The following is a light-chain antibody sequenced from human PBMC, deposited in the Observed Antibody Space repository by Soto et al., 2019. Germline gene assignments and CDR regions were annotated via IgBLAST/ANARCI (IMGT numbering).Light chain of an antibody. V-gene: IGKV1-5*03. CDR2: KAS. CDR3: QQYKSYLWT. Sequence: DIQMTQSPSTLSASVGDRVTLTCRASQSISSWLAWYQQKPGKAPKLLIYKASSLESGVPSRFSGSGSGTEFTLTISSLQPDDFATYFCQQYKSYLWTFGQGTKVE. CDR1: QSISSW. J-gene: IGKJ1*01.